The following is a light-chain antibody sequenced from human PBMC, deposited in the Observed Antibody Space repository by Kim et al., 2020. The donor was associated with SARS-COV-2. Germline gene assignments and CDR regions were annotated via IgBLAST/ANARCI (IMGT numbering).Light chain of an antibody. CDR3: QHRRTWPLT. J-gene: IGKJ2*01. CDR2: DAS. V-gene: IGKV3-11*01. CDR1: QYIDNW. Sequence: EIVLTQSPVTLSLSPGQRATLSCRASQYIDNWLAWYQQKPGQAPRLLIYDASNRATGVPARFSGSGSGTDFTLTISSLEPEDFAVYYCQHRRTWPLTFGQGTKLEI.